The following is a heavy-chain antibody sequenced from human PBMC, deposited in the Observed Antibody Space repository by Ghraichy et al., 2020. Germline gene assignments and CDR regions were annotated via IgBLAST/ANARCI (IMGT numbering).Heavy chain of an antibody. CDR1: GFTFSSYA. Sequence: GGSLRLSCAASGFTFSSYAMSWVRQAPGKGLEWVSAISGSGGSTYYADSVKGRFTISRDNSKNTLYLQMNNLRAEDTAVYYCAKDLSNGGYYYYYYGMDVWGQGTTVTVSS. J-gene: IGHJ6*02. CDR2: ISGSGGST. D-gene: IGHD3-10*01. CDR3: AKDLSNGGYYYYYYGMDV. V-gene: IGHV3-23*01.